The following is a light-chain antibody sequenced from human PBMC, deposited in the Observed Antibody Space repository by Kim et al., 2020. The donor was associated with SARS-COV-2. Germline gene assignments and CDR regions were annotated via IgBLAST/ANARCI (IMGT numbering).Light chain of an antibody. V-gene: IGKV1-39*01. CDR1: QSISTY. CDR3: QQSYSTPYT. J-gene: IGKJ2*01. Sequence: SASLGDRVTITCRASQSISTYLNWYQQKPGKAPKLLIYAASSLQSGVPSRFSGSGSGTDFTLTISSLQPEDFATYYCQQSYSTPYTFGQGTKLEI. CDR2: AAS.